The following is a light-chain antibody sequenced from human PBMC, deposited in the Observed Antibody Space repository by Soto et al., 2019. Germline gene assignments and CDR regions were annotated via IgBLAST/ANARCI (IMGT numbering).Light chain of an antibody. Sequence: EIVMTQSPATLSVSPGERATLSCWASQSISSNLAWYQKKPGQAPRLLIYGASTRATGIPARFSGSGSGTEFPLTISSLQSEDFAVYYCQQYNNWPPWTFGQGTKVEIK. CDR3: QQYNNWPPWT. V-gene: IGKV3-15*01. J-gene: IGKJ1*01. CDR1: QSISSN. CDR2: GAS.